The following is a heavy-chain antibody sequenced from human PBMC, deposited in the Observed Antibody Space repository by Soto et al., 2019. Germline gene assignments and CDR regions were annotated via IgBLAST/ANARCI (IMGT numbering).Heavy chain of an antibody. V-gene: IGHV3-7*05. Sequence: EVQLVESGGGLVQPGGSLRLSCAASGFTFSPYWMSWVRQAPGKGLEWVAIIKDDGGDEHYLEAVRGRFTISRDNAKKSLYLAMDSLRVEDTAVYYCAGGSGWIPDTWGQGTLVTVSS. CDR3: AGGSGWIPDT. CDR1: GFTFSPYW. J-gene: IGHJ5*02. CDR2: IKDDGGDE. D-gene: IGHD6-19*01.